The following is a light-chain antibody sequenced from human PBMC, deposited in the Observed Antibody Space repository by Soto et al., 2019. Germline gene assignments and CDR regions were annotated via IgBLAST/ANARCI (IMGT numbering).Light chain of an antibody. CDR1: SSDVGGYNY. V-gene: IGLV2-14*01. CDR2: DVT. J-gene: IGLJ2*01. CDR3: GSFTSTTTVV. Sequence: QSALTQPASVSGSPGQSIAISCTGTSSDVGGYNYVSWYQQYPGKAPKLIIYDVTNRPSGVSNRFSGSKSGNTASLTISGLQAEDEGNYYCGSFTSTTTVVFGGGTKVTVL.